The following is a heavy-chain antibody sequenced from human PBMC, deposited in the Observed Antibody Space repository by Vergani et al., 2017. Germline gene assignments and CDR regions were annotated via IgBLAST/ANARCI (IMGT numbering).Heavy chain of an antibody. J-gene: IGHJ6*02. Sequence: EVQLLESGGDLVQPGGSLRLSCAASGFTVSSNYMSWVRQAPGKGLGWVSVIYSGGSTYYADSVKGRFTISRHNSKNTLYLQMNSLRAEDTAVYYCARDRVDIVATTTYYYYYDGMDVWGQGTTVTVSS. CDR3: ARDRVDIVATTTYYYYYDGMDV. CDR1: GFTVSSNY. CDR2: IYSGGST. D-gene: IGHD5-12*01. V-gene: IGHV3-53*04.